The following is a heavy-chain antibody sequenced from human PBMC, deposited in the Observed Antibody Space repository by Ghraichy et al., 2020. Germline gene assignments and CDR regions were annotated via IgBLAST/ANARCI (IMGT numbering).Heavy chain of an antibody. V-gene: IGHV4-34*01. Sequence: SETSLTCAVYGVSFTDHYWTWIRQSPGKGLEWIGEYNHVGGIKYNPSLSGRVTISLDTSKREVSLRVSPVSAADTAVYYCVTSRWFGIYPDFWGQGTLVTVSS. D-gene: IGHD3-10*01. CDR1: GVSFTDHY. CDR2: YNHVGGI. J-gene: IGHJ4*02. CDR3: VTSRWFGIYPDF.